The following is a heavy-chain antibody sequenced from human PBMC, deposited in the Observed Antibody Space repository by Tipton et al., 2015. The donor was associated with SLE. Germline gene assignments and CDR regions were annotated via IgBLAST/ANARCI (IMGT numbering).Heavy chain of an antibody. J-gene: IGHJ3*01. CDR3: ARDGVAAEDGFDV. CDR2: ISYDGSNK. D-gene: IGHD3-3*01. Sequence: SLRLSCAASGFTFSNYAMHWVRQAPGKGLEWVAVISYDGSNKYYADSVKGRFTISRDNSKNTLYLQMNSLRAEDTSVYYCARDGVAAEDGFDVWGQGTMVSVSP. CDR1: GFTFSNYA. V-gene: IGHV3-30*04.